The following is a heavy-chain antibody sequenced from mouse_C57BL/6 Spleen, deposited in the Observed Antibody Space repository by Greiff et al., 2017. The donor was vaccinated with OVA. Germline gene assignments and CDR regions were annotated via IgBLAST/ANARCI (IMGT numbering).Heavy chain of an antibody. J-gene: IGHJ1*03. Sequence: QVQLQQSGAELVRPGSSVKLSCKASGYTFTSYWMDWVKQRPGQGLEWIGNIYPSDSETHYNQKFKDKATLTVDKSSSTAYMQLSSLTSEDSAVYYCARKRDYYVSSYYWYFDVWGTGTTVTVSS. D-gene: IGHD1-1*01. CDR2: IYPSDSET. V-gene: IGHV1-61*01. CDR3: ARKRDYYVSSYYWYFDV. CDR1: GYTFTSYW.